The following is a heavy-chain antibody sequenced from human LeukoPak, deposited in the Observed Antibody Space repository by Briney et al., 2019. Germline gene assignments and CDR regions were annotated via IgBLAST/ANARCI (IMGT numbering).Heavy chain of an antibody. V-gene: IGHV4-34*01. Sequence: SEALSLTCAVYGGSFSGYYWSWIRQPPGKGLEWIGEINHSGSTNYNPSLKSRVTISVDTSKNQFSLKLSSVTAADTAVYYCARGGVIAVARRSWFDPWGQGTLVTVSS. D-gene: IGHD6-19*01. CDR3: ARGGVIAVARRSWFDP. CDR2: INHSGST. J-gene: IGHJ5*02. CDR1: GGSFSGYY.